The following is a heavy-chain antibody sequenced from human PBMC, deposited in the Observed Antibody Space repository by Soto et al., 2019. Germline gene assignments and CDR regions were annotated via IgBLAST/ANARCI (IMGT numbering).Heavy chain of an antibody. V-gene: IGHV3-23*01. D-gene: IGHD6-19*01. CDR3: ANVGSSYPTPAY. CDR2: ISGSGGST. Sequence: EVQLLESGGGLVQPGGSLRLSCAASGFTFSSYAMSWVRQAPGKGLEWVSAISGSGGSTYYADSVKGRFTISRDNSKNTLYLQMNSLSAEDTAVYYCANVGSSYPTPAYWGQGTLVTVSS. CDR1: GFTFSSYA. J-gene: IGHJ4*02.